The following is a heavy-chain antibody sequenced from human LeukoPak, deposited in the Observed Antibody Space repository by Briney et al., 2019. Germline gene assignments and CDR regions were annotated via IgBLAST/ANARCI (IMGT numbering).Heavy chain of an antibody. CDR3: ARQIPPRYCSSTSCYGWFDP. V-gene: IGHV5-51*01. CDR2: IYPGDSDT. Sequence: MSGESLKISCKGSGYSFTSYWIGWVRQMPGKGLEWMGIIYPGDSDTRYSPSFQGQVTISADKSISTAYLQWSSLKASDTAMYYCARQIPPRYCSSTSCYGWFDPWGQGTLVTVSS. D-gene: IGHD2-2*01. J-gene: IGHJ5*02. CDR1: GYSFTSYW.